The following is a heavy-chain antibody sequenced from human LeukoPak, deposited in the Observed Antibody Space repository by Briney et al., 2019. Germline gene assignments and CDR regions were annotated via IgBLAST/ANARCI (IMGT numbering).Heavy chain of an antibody. V-gene: IGHV3-30*03. D-gene: IGHD1-26*01. Sequence: GGSLRLSCAASGFTVSSNYMSWVRQAPGKGLEWVAVISYDGSNKYYADSVKGRFTISRDNSKNTLYLQMNSLRAEDTAVYYCARDGGGATQFDYWGQGTLVTVSS. CDR3: ARDGGGATQFDY. CDR2: ISYDGSNK. J-gene: IGHJ4*02. CDR1: GFTVSSNY.